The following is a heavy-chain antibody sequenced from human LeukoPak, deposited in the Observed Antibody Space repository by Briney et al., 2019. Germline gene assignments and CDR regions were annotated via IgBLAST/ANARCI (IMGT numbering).Heavy chain of an antibody. CDR1: GGTFSSYA. CDR2: IIPIFGTA. J-gene: IGHJ6*03. D-gene: IGHD5-24*01. V-gene: IGHV1-69*05. CDR3: ARGGNGYNDYYYYYMDV. Sequence: ASVKVSCKASGGTFSSYAISWVRQAPGQGLEWMGGIIPIFGTANYAQKFQGRVTITTDEPTSTAYMELSSLRSEDTAVYYCARGGNGYNDYYYYYMDVWGKGTTVTVSS.